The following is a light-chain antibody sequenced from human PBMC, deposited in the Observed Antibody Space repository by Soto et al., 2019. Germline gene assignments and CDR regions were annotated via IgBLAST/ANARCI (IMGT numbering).Light chain of an antibody. CDR3: ASYTTFNTMV. CDR1: SSDVGGSKY. J-gene: IGLJ3*02. Sequence: QSVLTQPASVSGSPGQSITISCTGTSSDVGGSKYVSWYQQPPGKAPRIIIYDVSDRPSGVSYRFSGSKSGNTASLTISGLQEDDEADYCASYTTFNTMVFGGGTKLTVL. CDR2: DVS. V-gene: IGLV2-14*01.